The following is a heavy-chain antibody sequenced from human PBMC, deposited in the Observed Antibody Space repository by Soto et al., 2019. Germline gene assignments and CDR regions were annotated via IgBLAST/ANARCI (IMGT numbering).Heavy chain of an antibody. Sequence: QVQLQESGPGLVKPSQTLSLTCTVSGGSISSGGYYWSWLRQHPGKGLEWIGYIYYSGSTYYNPSLQSRVTISVDTSKNQFSLQLSSVTAADTAVYYCARVHQYSYGSYYFDYWGQGTLVTVSS. V-gene: IGHV4-31*03. J-gene: IGHJ4*02. CDR1: GGSISSGGYY. CDR2: IYYSGST. CDR3: ARVHQYSYGSYYFDY. D-gene: IGHD5-18*01.